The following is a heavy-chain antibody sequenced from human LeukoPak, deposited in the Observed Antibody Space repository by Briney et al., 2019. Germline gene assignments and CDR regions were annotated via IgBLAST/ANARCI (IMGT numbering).Heavy chain of an antibody. D-gene: IGHD3-10*01. Sequence: GGSLRLSCAASGFTFSSYGMHWVRQAPGKGLEWVAVIWYDGSNKYYADSVKGRFTISRDNSKNTLYLQMNSLRAEDTAVYYCAGDRGKYYYGSGSYPIFDYWGQGTLVTVSS. CDR1: GFTFSSYG. CDR3: AGDRGKYYYGSGSYPIFDY. V-gene: IGHV3-33*01. J-gene: IGHJ4*02. CDR2: IWYDGSNK.